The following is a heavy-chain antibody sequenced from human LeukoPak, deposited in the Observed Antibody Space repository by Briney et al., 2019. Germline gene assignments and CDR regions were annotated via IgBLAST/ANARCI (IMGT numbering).Heavy chain of an antibody. J-gene: IGHJ4*02. V-gene: IGHV3-11*04. D-gene: IGHD3-22*01. CDR1: GFTFSDYY. CDR3: ARDQNSSPPDYYDSSGYYTVGPGDY. Sequence: NPGGSLRLSCAASGFTFSDYYMSWIRQAPGKGLEWVSYISSSGSTIYYADSVKGRFTISRDNAKNSLYLQMNSLRAEDTAVYYCARDQNSSPPDYYDSSGYYTVGPGDYWGQGTLVTVSS. CDR2: ISSSGSTI.